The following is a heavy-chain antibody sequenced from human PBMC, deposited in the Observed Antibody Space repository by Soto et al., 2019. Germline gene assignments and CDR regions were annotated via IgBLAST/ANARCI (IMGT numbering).Heavy chain of an antibody. Sequence: EVQLLESGGGLVQPGGSLRLSCAASGFTFSSYAMSWVRQAPGKWLEWVSAISGSGGSTYYADSVKGRFTISRDNSKNTLYLERNSLRAEDTAVYYCATKSDSWYKYLFDYWGQGTLVTVSS. CDR1: GFTFSSYA. CDR3: ATKSDSWYKYLFDY. V-gene: IGHV3-23*01. D-gene: IGHD6-13*01. J-gene: IGHJ4*02. CDR2: ISGSGGST.